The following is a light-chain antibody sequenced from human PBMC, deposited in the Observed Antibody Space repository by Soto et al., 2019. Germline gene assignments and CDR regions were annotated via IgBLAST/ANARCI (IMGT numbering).Light chain of an antibody. CDR3: QQANSCPRT. V-gene: IGKV1-12*01. Sequence: DIQMTQSPCSVSASVGDRVTITCRASQGISSSYACYQQKPAKAPKLLLYAASTLQSGVLSSFSGSGSGTDFTPTISSLQPEDFATDYCQQANSCPRTFGQGTKLEIK. J-gene: IGKJ2*02. CDR2: AAS. CDR1: QGISSS.